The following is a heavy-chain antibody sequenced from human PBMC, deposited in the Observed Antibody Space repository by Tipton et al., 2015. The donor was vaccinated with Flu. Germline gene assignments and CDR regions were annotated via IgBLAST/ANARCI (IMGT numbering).Heavy chain of an antibody. Sequence: LRLSCTVSGGSISSGSYYWSWIRQPAGKGLEWIGHIYTSGSTNYNPSLKSRVTISVDTSKNQFSLKLSSVTAADTAVYYCASRLNGDVDYWGQGTLVTVSS. D-gene: IGHD4-17*01. CDR3: ASRLNGDVDY. V-gene: IGHV4-61*09. CDR2: IYTSGST. CDR1: GGSISSGSYY. J-gene: IGHJ4*02.